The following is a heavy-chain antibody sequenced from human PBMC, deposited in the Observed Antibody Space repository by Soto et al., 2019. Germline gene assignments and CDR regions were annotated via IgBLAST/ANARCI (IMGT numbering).Heavy chain of an antibody. D-gene: IGHD6-19*01. J-gene: IGHJ6*02. Sequence: TGGSLRLSCAASGFTFSSYWMSWVRQAPGKGLEWVANIKQDGSEKYYVDSVKGRFTISRDNAKNSLYLQMNSLRAEDTAVYYCAGGAAVGYYYYGMDVWGQGTTVTVSS. V-gene: IGHV3-7*01. CDR2: IKQDGSEK. CDR3: AGGAAVGYYYYGMDV. CDR1: GFTFSSYW.